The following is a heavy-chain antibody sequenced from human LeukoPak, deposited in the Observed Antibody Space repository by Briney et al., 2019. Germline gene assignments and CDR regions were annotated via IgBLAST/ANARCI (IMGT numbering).Heavy chain of an antibody. Sequence: ASVKVSCKASGYTFTGYYMHWVRQAPGQGLEWMGWINPNSGGTNYAQKFQGRVTMTRDTSISTAYMELSWLRSDDTAVYYCARDWGIVVVPAAFGLWFDPWGQGTLVTVSS. V-gene: IGHV1-2*02. CDR2: INPNSGGT. J-gene: IGHJ5*02. D-gene: IGHD2-2*01. CDR1: GYTFTGYY. CDR3: ARDWGIVVVPAAFGLWFDP.